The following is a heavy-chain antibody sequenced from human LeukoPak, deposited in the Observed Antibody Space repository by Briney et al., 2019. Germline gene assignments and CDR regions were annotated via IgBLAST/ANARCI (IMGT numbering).Heavy chain of an antibody. CDR3: ARHDVYCSGGTCYPYYFDY. CDR1: GGSISGYY. J-gene: IGHJ4*02. V-gene: IGHV4-59*08. CDR2: IYYSGST. D-gene: IGHD2-15*01. Sequence: SETLSLTCTVSGGSISGYYWSWIRQPPGKGLEWIGYIYYSGSTKYNPSLKSRVTISVDTSKNQFSLKLSSVTAADTAVYYCARHDVYCSGGTCYPYYFDYWGQGTLVTVPS.